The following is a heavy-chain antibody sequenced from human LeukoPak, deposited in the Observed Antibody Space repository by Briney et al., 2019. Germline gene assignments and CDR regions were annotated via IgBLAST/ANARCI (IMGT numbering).Heavy chain of an antibody. CDR2: IYHSGSA. V-gene: IGHV4-4*02. CDR1: GGSISSSNW. CDR3: ASAGHDGIGYKVC. Sequence: SETLSLTCAVSGGSISSSNWWSWVRQPPGNGLEWIGEIYHSGSANYNPSLKSRVTISVDKSKNQFSLRLSSVTAADTAVYYCASAGHDGIGYKVCWGQGTLVTVSS. D-gene: IGHD3-22*01. J-gene: IGHJ4*02.